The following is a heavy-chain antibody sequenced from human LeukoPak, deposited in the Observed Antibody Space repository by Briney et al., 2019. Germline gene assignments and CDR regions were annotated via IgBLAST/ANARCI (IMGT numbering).Heavy chain of an antibody. Sequence: GGSLRLSCAASGLTFSNYEMNWVRQAPGKGLEWVSSISSSGSTIYYADSVKGRFTISRDNAKNSLYLQMNSLRAEDTAVYYCARDDTHYGSSGSFYDAFDIWGQGTMVTVSS. CDR1: GLTFSNYE. V-gene: IGHV3-48*03. J-gene: IGHJ3*02. D-gene: IGHD3-22*01. CDR3: ARDDTHYGSSGSFYDAFDI. CDR2: ISSSGSTI.